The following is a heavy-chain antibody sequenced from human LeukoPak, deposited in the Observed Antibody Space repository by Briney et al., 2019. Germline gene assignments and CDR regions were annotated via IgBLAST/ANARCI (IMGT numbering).Heavy chain of an antibody. CDR2: ISAYNGNT. J-gene: IGHJ4*02. V-gene: IGHV1-18*01. CDR3: ARSHYDILTGYYGAEFDY. CDR1: GYTFTSYG. Sequence: ASVKVSCKASGYTFTSYGISWVRQAPGQGLEWMGWISAYNGNTNYAQKLQGRVTMTTDTSTSTAYMELRSLRSDDTAVYYCARSHYDILTGYYGAEFDYWGQGTLVTVSS. D-gene: IGHD3-9*01.